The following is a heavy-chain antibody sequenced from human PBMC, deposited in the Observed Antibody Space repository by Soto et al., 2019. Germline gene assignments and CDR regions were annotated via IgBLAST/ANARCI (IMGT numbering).Heavy chain of an antibody. V-gene: IGHV3-23*01. CDR2: ISGSGGST. CDR3: AKNLDVGPYYYDSSGYNDAFDI. Sequence: GSLRLSCAASGFTFSSYAMSWVRQAPGKGLEWVSAISGSGGSTYYADSVKGRFTISRDNSKNTLYLQMNSLRAEDTAVYYCAKNLDVGPYYYDSSGYNDAFDIWGQGTMVTVS. CDR1: GFTFSSYA. D-gene: IGHD3-22*01. J-gene: IGHJ3*02.